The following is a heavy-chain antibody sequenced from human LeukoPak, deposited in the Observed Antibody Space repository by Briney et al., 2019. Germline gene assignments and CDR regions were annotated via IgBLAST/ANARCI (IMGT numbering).Heavy chain of an antibody. D-gene: IGHD6-19*01. CDR2: IYYSGST. CDR1: GGSISSYY. CDR3: ARHSRLGGWYY. J-gene: IGHJ4*02. Sequence: SETLSLTCTVSGGSISSYYWSWIRQPPGKGLEWIGYIYYSGSTNYNPFLKSRVTISVDTSKNQFSLKLSSVTAADTAVYYCARHSRLGGWYYWGQGTLVTVSS. V-gene: IGHV4-59*08.